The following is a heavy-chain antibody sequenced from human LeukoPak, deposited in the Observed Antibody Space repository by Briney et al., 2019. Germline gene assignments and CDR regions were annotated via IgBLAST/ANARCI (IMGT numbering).Heavy chain of an antibody. CDR2: INHSGST. CDR3: ARGYSSGWSDWFDP. Sequence: SETLSLTCAVYGGSFSGYYWSWIRQPPGKGLEWIGEINHSGSTNYNPSLKSRVTISVDTSKNQFSLKLSSVTAADTAVYYCARGYSSGWSDWFDPWGQGTLVTVSS. V-gene: IGHV4-34*01. J-gene: IGHJ5*02. D-gene: IGHD6-19*01. CDR1: GGSFSGYY.